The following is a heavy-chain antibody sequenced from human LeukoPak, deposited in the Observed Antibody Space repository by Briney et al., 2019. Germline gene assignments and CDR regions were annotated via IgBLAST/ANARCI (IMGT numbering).Heavy chain of an antibody. D-gene: IGHD6-13*01. Sequence: ASVKVSCKASGGTFSSYAISWVRQAPGQGLEWMGGIIPIFGTANYAQKFQGRVTITADESTSTAYMELSSLRSEDTAVYSCARGRMDSSWYGYYFDYWGQGTLVTVSS. J-gene: IGHJ4*02. CDR3: ARGRMDSSWYGYYFDY. CDR1: GGTFSSYA. V-gene: IGHV1-69*13. CDR2: IIPIFGTA.